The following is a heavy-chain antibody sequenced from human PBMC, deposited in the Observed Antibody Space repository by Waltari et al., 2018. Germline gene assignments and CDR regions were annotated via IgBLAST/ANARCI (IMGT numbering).Heavy chain of an antibody. CDR3: ARGLEGYNYPFDY. V-gene: IGHV4-39*07. CDR2: IYSSGST. Sequence: QLQLQESGPGLVKPSETLSLTCTVSGGSISRSSYYWGWIRKPPGKGLEWIGSIYSSGSTYYNPALKSRVTISVDTSKNQFSLKLSSVTAADTAVYYCARGLEGYNYPFDYWGQGTLVTVSS. CDR1: GGSISRSSYY. J-gene: IGHJ4*02. D-gene: IGHD5-12*01.